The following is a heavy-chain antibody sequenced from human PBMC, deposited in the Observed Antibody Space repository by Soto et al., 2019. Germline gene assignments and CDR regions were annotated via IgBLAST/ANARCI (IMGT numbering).Heavy chain of an antibody. D-gene: IGHD3-10*01. CDR3: ARDMRAVPWYGGVSSAFGI. Sequence: EVQLVESGGGLVQPGGSLTLSCAASGFTFSRHWMHWVRQAPGKGLVWVSRIKTDGTSTSYADSVKGRFTISRDNAKNTLGLQMNSLTAEDTAVYYCARDMRAVPWYGGVSSAFGIWGQGTVVTVSS. V-gene: IGHV3-74*01. CDR1: GFTFSRHW. CDR2: IKTDGTST. J-gene: IGHJ3*02.